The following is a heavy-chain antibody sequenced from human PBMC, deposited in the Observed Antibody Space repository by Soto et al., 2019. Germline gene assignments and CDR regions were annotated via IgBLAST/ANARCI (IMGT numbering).Heavy chain of an antibody. Sequence: QVQLQESGPGLVKPSETLSLTCTVSGGSISSYYWSWIRQPPGKGLEWIGYIYYSGSTNYNPSLKSRVTISVDTSKNQFSLKLSSVTAADTALYYCARHERQQRTLDSWGQGTLVTVSS. J-gene: IGHJ4*02. V-gene: IGHV4-59*08. CDR2: IYYSGST. CDR3: ARHERQQRTLDS. CDR1: GGSISSYY. D-gene: IGHD6-13*01.